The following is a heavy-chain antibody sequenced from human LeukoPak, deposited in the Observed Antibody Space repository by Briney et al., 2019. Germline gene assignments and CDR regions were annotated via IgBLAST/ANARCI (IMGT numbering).Heavy chain of an antibody. CDR3: ARGKNYHYYYYYMDV. D-gene: IGHD1-7*01. CDR1: GFTFSSYW. V-gene: IGHV3-74*01. Sequence: PGGSLRLSCAASGFTFSSYWMHWVRQAPGKGLVWVSRINSDGSSTTYADSVKGRFTISRDNAKNTLYLQMNSLRAEDTAVYYCARGKNYHYYYYYMDVWGKGTTVTVSS. J-gene: IGHJ6*03. CDR2: INSDGSST.